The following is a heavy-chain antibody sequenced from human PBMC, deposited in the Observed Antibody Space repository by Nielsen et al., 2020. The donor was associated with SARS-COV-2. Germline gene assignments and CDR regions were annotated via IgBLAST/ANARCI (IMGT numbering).Heavy chain of an antibody. J-gene: IGHJ4*02. D-gene: IGHD6-13*01. CDR3: ARDHPGDRSSRADFDC. CDR2: IKQDGSEK. CDR1: GFTFSSYW. Sequence: GGSLRLSCAASGFTFSSYWMSWVRQAPGKGLEWVANIKQDGSEKYYGDSVKGRFTISRDNAKNSLHLQMNSLRAEDTAVYYCARDHPGDRSSRADFDCWGQGTLVTVSS. V-gene: IGHV3-7*03.